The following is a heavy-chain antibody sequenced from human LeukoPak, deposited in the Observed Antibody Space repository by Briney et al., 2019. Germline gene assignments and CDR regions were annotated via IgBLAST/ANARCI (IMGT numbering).Heavy chain of an antibody. CDR3: ARVIAAAEGYYMDV. CDR1: GGSISSSSYY. V-gene: IGHV4-39*07. CDR2: IYYSGST. J-gene: IGHJ6*03. Sequence: SETLSLTCTVSGGSISSSSYYWGWIRQPPGKGLEWIGSIYYSGSTYYNPSLKSRVTISVDTSKNQFSLKLSSVTAADTAVYYCARVIAAAEGYYMDVWGKGTTVTVSS. D-gene: IGHD6-13*01.